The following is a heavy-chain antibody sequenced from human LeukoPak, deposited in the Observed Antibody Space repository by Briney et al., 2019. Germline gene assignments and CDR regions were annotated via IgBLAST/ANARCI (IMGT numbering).Heavy chain of an antibody. D-gene: IGHD4-11*01. J-gene: IGHJ4*02. CDR2: IIPIFGTA. Sequence: GASVKVSCKASGGTFSSYAISWVRQAPGQGLEWMGGIIPIFGTANYAQKFQGRVTITADESTSTAYMELSSLRSEDTAVYYCARVGDYSNYDFYFDYWGQGTLVTVSS. V-gene: IGHV1-69*13. CDR1: GGTFSSYA. CDR3: ARVGDYSNYDFYFDY.